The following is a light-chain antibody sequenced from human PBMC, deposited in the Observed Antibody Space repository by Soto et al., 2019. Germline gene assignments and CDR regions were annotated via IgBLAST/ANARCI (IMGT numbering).Light chain of an antibody. CDR2: EVV. V-gene: IGLV2-8*01. CDR3: KSYAGSNTYV. Sequence: QSVLAQPPSASGSPGQSVTISCTGTSSDVGYYNYVSWYQQHPGKAPKLLIYEVVQRPSGVPDRFSGSKSGNTASLTVSGLQAAGEADYFCKSYAGSNTYVFGSGTKVTV. J-gene: IGLJ1*01. CDR1: SSDVGYYNY.